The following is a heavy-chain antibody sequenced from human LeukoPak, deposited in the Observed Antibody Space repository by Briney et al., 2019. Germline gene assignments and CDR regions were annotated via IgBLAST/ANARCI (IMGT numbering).Heavy chain of an antibody. CDR2: ISTYNGDT. V-gene: IGHV1-18*01. CDR3: ATTPGGRSWSHWFDP. Sequence: ASVKVSCKTSGYSFTSYSITWVRQAPGQGLEWMGWISTYNGDTYYSQKVQGGVTLTTDPSASTAYMELRSLRSDDTAEYYCATTPGGRSWSHWFDPWGQGTLVIVSS. J-gene: IGHJ5*02. D-gene: IGHD3-16*01. CDR1: GYSFTSYS.